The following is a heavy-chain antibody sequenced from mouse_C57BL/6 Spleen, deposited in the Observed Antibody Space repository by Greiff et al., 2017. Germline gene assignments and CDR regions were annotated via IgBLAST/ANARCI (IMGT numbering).Heavy chain of an antibody. CDR2: ISSGGSYT. D-gene: IGHD2-3*01. Sequence: EVKLMESGGDLVKPGGSLKLSCAASGFTFSSYGMSWVRQTPDKRLEWVATISSGGSYTYYPDSVKGRFTISRDNAKNTLYLQMSSLKSEDTAMYYCARTLYDGYYFYFDYWGQGTTLTVSS. CDR3: ARTLYDGYYFYFDY. V-gene: IGHV5-6*01. J-gene: IGHJ2*01. CDR1: GFTFSSYG.